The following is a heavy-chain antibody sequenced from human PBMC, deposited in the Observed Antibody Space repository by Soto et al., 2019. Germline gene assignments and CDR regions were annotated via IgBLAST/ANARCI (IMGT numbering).Heavy chain of an antibody. CDR1: GGSFSGYY. D-gene: IGHD6-13*01. Sequence: QVQLQQWGAGLLKPPETLSLTCAVYGGSFSGYYWSWIRQPPGKGLEWIGEINHSGSTNYNPSLKSRVTITVDTSTHQFSLKLSSVTAADTAVYYCASRPVAAAGTRVYYFDYWCQGTLVTVSS. CDR3: ASRPVAAAGTRVYYFDY. CDR2: INHSGST. J-gene: IGHJ4*02. V-gene: IGHV4-34*01.